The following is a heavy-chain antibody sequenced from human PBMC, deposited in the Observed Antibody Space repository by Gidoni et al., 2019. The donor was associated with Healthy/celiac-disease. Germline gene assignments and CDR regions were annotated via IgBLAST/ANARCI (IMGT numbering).Heavy chain of an antibody. CDR2: ISGSGGST. J-gene: IGHJ4*02. CDR3: AKATLSNAYYFDY. CDR1: GFPFSIYA. D-gene: IGHD4-4*01. V-gene: IGHV3-23*01. Sequence: EVQLLESGGGLVQPGGSLRLSCAASGFPFSIYAMSWVRQAPGKGLEWVSAISGSGGSTYYADSVKGRFTISRDNSKNTLYLQMNSLRAEDTAVYYCAKATLSNAYYFDYWGQGTLVTVSS.